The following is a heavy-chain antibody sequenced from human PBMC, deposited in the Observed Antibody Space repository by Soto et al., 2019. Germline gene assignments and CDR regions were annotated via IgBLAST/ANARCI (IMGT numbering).Heavy chain of an antibody. Sequence: QVQLVQSGAEVKKPGSSVKVSCKASGGTFSSYAISWVRQAPGQELEWMGGIIPSFGTANYAQKFQGRVTITADESTSTAYMELSSLRSEDTAVYYCARENDILTGSGRFDPWGQGTLVTVSS. CDR1: GGTFSSYA. CDR2: IIPSFGTA. J-gene: IGHJ5*02. CDR3: ARENDILTGSGRFDP. D-gene: IGHD3-9*01. V-gene: IGHV1-69*12.